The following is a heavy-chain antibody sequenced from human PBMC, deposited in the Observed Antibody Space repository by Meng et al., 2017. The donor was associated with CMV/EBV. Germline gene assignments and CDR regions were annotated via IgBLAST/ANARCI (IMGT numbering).Heavy chain of an antibody. Sequence: GESLKISCAASGFTFSDHYMDWVRQAPGKGLEWVGRTRNKANSYTTEYAASVKGRFTISRDDSKNSLYLQMNSLRAEDTAVYYCARVWQPRGMDVWGQGTTVTVSS. V-gene: IGHV3-72*01. CDR3: ARVWQPRGMDV. J-gene: IGHJ6*02. CDR1: GFTFSDHY. D-gene: IGHD6-13*01. CDR2: TRNKANSYTT.